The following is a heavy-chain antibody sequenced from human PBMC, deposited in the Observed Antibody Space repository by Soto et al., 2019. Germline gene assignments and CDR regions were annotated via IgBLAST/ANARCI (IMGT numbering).Heavy chain of an antibody. Sequence: SETLSLTCIVSGVSVRSYTWSWVRQPANKGLEWIGRAFSSVSATYNPSLKGRVSISMDTPENRISLKLDSVTAADAGVYFCARDGMTTGDTWGPGTLVTVSS. D-gene: IGHD2-21*02. J-gene: IGHJ4*02. CDR1: GVSVRSYT. CDR2: AFSSVSA. V-gene: IGHV4-4*07. CDR3: ARDGMTTGDT.